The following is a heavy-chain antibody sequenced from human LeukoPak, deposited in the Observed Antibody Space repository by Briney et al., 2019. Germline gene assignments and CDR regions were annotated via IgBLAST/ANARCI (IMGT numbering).Heavy chain of an antibody. J-gene: IGHJ5*02. Sequence: SQTLSLTCTVSGGSISSGDYYWGWIRQPPGKGLEWLGSIYFSGYAYYNPSLKSRVTISVDTSKNQFSLKESSVTAADTAVYYCARHHGFPTTVNWFDPWGQGTLVTVSS. CDR1: GGSISSGDYY. V-gene: IGHV4-39*01. CDR2: IYFSGYA. D-gene: IGHD4-17*01. CDR3: ARHHGFPTTVNWFDP.